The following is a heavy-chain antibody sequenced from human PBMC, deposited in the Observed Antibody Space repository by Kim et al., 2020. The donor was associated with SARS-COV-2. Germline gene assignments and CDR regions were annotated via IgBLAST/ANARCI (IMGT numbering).Heavy chain of an antibody. J-gene: IGHJ6*02. Sequence: ASVKVSCKASGYTFTSYAMHWVRQAPGQRLEWMGWINAGNGNTKYSQKFQGRGTITRDTFASTAYMELSSLRSEDTAVYYCARALLGYYYDSSGYYSLVQSERMDVWGQRTTVIDYS. D-gene: IGHD3-22*01. CDR3: ARALLGYYYDSSGYYSLVQSERMDV. V-gene: IGHV1-3*01. CDR1: GYTFTSYA. CDR2: INAGNGNT.